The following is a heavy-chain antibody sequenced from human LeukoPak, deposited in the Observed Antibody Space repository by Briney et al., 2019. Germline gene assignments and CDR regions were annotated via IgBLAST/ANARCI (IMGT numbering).Heavy chain of an antibody. D-gene: IGHD1-26*01. CDR3: ARGISYYGAENYYYMDV. J-gene: IGHJ6*03. V-gene: IGHV3-7*04. CDR2: IKQDGSVK. CDR1: GFTFSSYW. Sequence: PLGSLRLSCAASGFTFSSYWMSWVRQAPGKGLEWVAHIKQDGSVKYSVDSVKGRFTISRDNAKNSLYLQMNGLRAEDTAVYYCARGISYYGAENYYYMDVWGKGTTVTVSS.